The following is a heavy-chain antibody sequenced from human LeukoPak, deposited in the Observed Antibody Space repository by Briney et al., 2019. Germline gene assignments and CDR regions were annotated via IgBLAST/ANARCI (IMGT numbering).Heavy chain of an antibody. CDR3: ARDVVGWQPNNLFDP. V-gene: IGHV1-69*13. CDR2: IIPIFGTA. D-gene: IGHD2-15*01. Sequence: EASVKVSCKASAGTFSSYPLRCGRQAPGQGLEWMGGIIPIFGTANYAQKFQGRVTITADESTSTAYMEMSSLRSEDTAVYYCARDVVGWQPNNLFDPWGQGTLVTVSS. J-gene: IGHJ5*02. CDR1: AGTFSSYP.